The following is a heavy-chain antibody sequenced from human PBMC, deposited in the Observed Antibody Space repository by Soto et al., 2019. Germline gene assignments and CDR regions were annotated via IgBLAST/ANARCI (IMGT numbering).Heavy chain of an antibody. V-gene: IGHV3-21*01. CDR1: GFTFSSYS. CDR3: ARGGEQLVAHFDY. Sequence: EVQLVESGGGLVKPGGSLRLACAASGFTFSSYSMNWVRQSPGKGLEGVSSISSSSSYIYYADSVKGRFTISRDNAKNSLYLQMNSLRAEDTAVYYCARGGEQLVAHFDYWGQGTLVTVSS. CDR2: ISSSSSYI. D-gene: IGHD6-6*01. J-gene: IGHJ4*02.